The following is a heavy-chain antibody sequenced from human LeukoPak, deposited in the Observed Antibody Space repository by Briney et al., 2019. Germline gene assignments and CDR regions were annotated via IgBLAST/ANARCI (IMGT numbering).Heavy chain of an antibody. D-gene: IGHD3-10*01. CDR1: GYTFTSYY. CDR2: INPSGGST. V-gene: IGHV1-46*01. J-gene: IGHJ4*02. CDR3: ARGNFPGGKYYYGSGSSPFDY. Sequence: ASVKVSCKASGYTFTSYYMHWVRQAPGQRLEWMGIINPSGGSTSYAQKFQGRVTMTRDTSTSTVYMELSSLRSEDTAVYYCARGNFPGGKYYYGSGSSPFDYWGQGTLVTVSS.